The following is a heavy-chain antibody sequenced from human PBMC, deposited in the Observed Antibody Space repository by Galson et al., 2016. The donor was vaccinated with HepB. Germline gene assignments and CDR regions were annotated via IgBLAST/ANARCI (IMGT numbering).Heavy chain of an antibody. D-gene: IGHD2-2*01. CDR1: GGSISSGTYY. J-gene: IGHJ6*03. CDR2: IYTSGST. CDR3: ARGQSTMDV. Sequence: TLSLTCTVSGGSISSGTYYWSWIRQPAGKGLEWIGRIYTSGSTNYNPSLKSRVTMSVDTSKNQFSLKLSSVTAADTAVYYCARGQSTMDVWGKGTTVTVSS. V-gene: IGHV4-61*02.